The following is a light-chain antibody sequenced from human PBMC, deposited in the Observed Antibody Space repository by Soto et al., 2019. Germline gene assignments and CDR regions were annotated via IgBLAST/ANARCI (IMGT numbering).Light chain of an antibody. J-gene: IGKJ1*01. V-gene: IGKV3-15*01. CDR2: GAS. Sequence: EIVITQYPAPPSVSPGERATPSCRASQSINSNLTWYQQKPGQAPRLLIYGASTRATGIPARFSGSGSGTEFTLTISRLEPEDFAVYYCQQYGSSPRTFGQGTKVDI. CDR1: QSINSN. CDR3: QQYGSSPRT.